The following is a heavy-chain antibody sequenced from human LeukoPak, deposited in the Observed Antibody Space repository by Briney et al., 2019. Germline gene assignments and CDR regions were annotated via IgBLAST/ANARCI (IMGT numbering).Heavy chain of an antibody. V-gene: IGHV1-24*01. J-gene: IGHJ4*02. CDR2: FDPEDGET. Sequence: ASVKVSCKVSGYTLTELSMHWVRQAPGKGLEWMGGFDPEDGETIYAQKFQGRVTMTEDTSTDTAYMELSSLRSEDTAVYYCATVKGVWSGYYTLWYFDYWGQGTLVTASS. CDR3: ATVKGVWSGYYTLWYFDY. CDR1: GYTLTELS. D-gene: IGHD3-3*01.